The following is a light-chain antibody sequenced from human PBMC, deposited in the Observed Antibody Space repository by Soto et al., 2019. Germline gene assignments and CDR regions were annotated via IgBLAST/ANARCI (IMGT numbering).Light chain of an antibody. CDR1: QTIITY. J-gene: IGKJ1*01. V-gene: IGKV1-39*01. CDR2: GTS. CDR3: QQSYSKSVT. Sequence: DIQMTQSPSTLSGSVGDRVTITCRASQTIITYLNWYQQKPGKAPNLLIYGTSNLQSGVPSRFSGRASGTDFTLTISSLQPEDFATYYCQQSYSKSVTFGQGTKVDIK.